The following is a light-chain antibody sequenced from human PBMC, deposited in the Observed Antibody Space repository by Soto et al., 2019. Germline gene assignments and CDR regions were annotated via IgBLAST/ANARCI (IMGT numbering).Light chain of an antibody. CDR3: QSYDSSLSGVV. CDR1: SSNIGAGYD. J-gene: IGLJ2*01. V-gene: IGLV1-40*01. Sequence: QSVLTQPPSVSGAPGQRVTISCTGSSSNIGAGYDVHWYQQLPGTAPNLLIYGNXNRXXXXXXXFSGSKSGTSASLASTGXXXXXXXXXYCQSYDSSLSGVVFGGGTKLTVL. CDR2: GNX.